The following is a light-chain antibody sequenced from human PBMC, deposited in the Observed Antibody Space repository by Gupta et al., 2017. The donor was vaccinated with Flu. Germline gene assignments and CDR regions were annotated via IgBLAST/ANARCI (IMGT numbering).Light chain of an antibody. CDR1: SSDVGGNKY. CDR3: SSYTSSSTLV. Sequence: QSALTQPASVSGSPGQSITISCTGTSSDVGGNKYVSWYQQHPGKAPKLMIYEVTNRPAGVSDRFSGSKSGTTASLTISGLLAEDEAEYYCSSYTSSSTLVFGGGTKLTVL. J-gene: IGLJ2*01. CDR2: EVT. V-gene: IGLV2-14*01.